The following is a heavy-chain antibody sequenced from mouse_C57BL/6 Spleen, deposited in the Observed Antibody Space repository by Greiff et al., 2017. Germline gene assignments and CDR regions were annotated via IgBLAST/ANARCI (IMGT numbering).Heavy chain of an antibody. CDR1: GYTFTSYW. CDR3: ARWDNDSGFAY. D-gene: IGHD2-4*01. J-gene: IGHJ3*01. Sequence: QVQLQESGAELAKPGASVKLSCKASGYTFTSYWMHWVKQRPGQGLEWIGYIDPSSGGTKYNQKFKDKATLTADKSSSTAYMQLSSLTYEDAAGDYCARWDNDSGFAYWGQGTLVTVSA. CDR2: IDPSSGGT. V-gene: IGHV1-7*01.